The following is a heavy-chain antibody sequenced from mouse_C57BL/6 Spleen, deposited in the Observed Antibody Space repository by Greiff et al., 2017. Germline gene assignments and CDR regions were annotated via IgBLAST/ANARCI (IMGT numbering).Heavy chain of an antibody. D-gene: IGHD3-3*01. CDR2: IYPGDGDT. Sequence: QVQLQQSGPELVKPGASVKISCKASGYAFSSSWMNWVKQRPGKGLEWIGRIYPGDGDTNYNGKFKGKATLTADKSSSTAYMQLSSLTSEDSAVYCCARDPGDERAFAYWGQGTLVTV. CDR3: ARDPGDERAFAY. V-gene: IGHV1-82*01. J-gene: IGHJ3*01. CDR1: GYAFSSSW.